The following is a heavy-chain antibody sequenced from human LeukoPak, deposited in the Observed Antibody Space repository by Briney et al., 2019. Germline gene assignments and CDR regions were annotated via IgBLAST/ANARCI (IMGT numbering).Heavy chain of an antibody. CDR1: GFTFSAYA. CDR3: AKNLGHYDSSGFLFDY. V-gene: IGHV3-30*02. D-gene: IGHD3-22*01. Sequence: GGSLRPSCAASGFTFSAYAMHWVRQAPGKGLDWVAFIRYDGFNEYYADSVKGRFTISRDNSKNTVYLQMNSLRAEDTAVYYCAKNLGHYDSSGFLFDYWGQGALVTVPS. J-gene: IGHJ4*02. CDR2: IRYDGFNE.